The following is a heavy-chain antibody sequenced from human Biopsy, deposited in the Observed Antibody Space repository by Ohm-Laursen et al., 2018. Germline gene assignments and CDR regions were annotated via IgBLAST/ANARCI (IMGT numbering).Heavy chain of an antibody. CDR2: INPYNDDT. V-gene: IGHV1-18*01. J-gene: IGHJ5*02. D-gene: IGHD3-3*01. CDR1: GYTFISYG. CDR3: ALGGMRFLEWPGDFLKS. Sequence: VSSVKASCKASGYTFISYGISWVRQAPGQGLEWMGWINPYNDDTHYAQKVQGRVTMTTDTSTNTAYMELRSLKSDDTALYYCALGGMRFLEWPGDFLKSWGQGTLVTVSS.